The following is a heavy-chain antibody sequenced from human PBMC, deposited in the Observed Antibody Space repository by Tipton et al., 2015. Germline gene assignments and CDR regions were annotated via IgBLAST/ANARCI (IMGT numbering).Heavy chain of an antibody. J-gene: IGHJ4*02. V-gene: IGHV4-4*02. Sequence: TLSLTCTVSGDSISSSSWWTWVRQPPGKGLEWIGEIHHGGTTNYNPSLNSRVTMSVDRSKNQFSLQLSSVTAADTAVYYCAREVWDTDRSGYDYWGQGTLVTVSS. CDR2: IHHGGTT. CDR1: GDSISSSSW. D-gene: IGHD3-3*01. CDR3: AREVWDTDRSGYDY.